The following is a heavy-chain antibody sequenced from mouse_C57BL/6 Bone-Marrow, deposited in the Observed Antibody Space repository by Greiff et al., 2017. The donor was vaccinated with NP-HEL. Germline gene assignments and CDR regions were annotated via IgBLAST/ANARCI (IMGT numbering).Heavy chain of an antibody. V-gene: IGHV1-50*01. CDR3: ARWGVRAMDY. CDR1: GYTFTSYW. J-gene: IGHJ4*01. Sequence: VKLQQPGAELVKPGASVKLSCKASGYTFTSYWMQWVKQRPGQGLEWIGEIDPSDSYTNYNQKFKGKATLTVDTSSSTAYMQLSSLTSEDSAVYYCARWGVRAMDYWGQGTSVTVSS. CDR2: IDPSDSYT.